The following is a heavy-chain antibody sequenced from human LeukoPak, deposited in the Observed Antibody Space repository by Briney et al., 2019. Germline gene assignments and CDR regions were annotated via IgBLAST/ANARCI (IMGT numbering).Heavy chain of an antibody. CDR2: ITSSSDSI. Sequence: GGSLRLSCATSGFTFSAYSMIWVRQTPGKGLECLSYITSSSDSIHYADSVRGRFTVSRDNAKNSQYLQMNSLRDEDTAVYYCARDPGYSRPSSYGYFDHWGQGTLATVSS. CDR1: GFTFSAYS. J-gene: IGHJ4*02. V-gene: IGHV3-48*02. D-gene: IGHD1-26*01. CDR3: ARDPGYSRPSSYGYFDH.